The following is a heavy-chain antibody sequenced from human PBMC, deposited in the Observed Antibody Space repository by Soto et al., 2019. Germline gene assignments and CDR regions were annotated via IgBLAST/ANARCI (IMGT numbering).Heavy chain of an antibody. CDR3: AKRSTGRLLDFDS. D-gene: IGHD3-9*01. J-gene: IGHJ4*02. CDR1: GFTFSNYA. V-gene: IGHV3-23*01. Sequence: GSLRLSCAASGFTFSNYAMNWVRQAPGKGLEWVSTVSGGGDYTSYPDSAVSRYYADSVKGRLTISRDNSKNTLYLQMNSLRAEETAMYYCAKRSTGRLLDFDSWGQGNLVTVSS. CDR2: VSGGGDYTSYPDSAVSR.